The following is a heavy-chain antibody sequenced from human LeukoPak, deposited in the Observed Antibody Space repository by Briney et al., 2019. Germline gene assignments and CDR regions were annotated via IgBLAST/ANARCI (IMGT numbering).Heavy chain of an antibody. Sequence: GGSLRLSCAASGFTFSSYGMHWVRQAPGKGLEWVAVISYDGSNKYYADSVKGRFTISRDNSKNTLYLQMNSLRAEDTAVYYCAKSDCSGGSCYFSVVDYWGQGTLVTVSS. J-gene: IGHJ4*02. D-gene: IGHD2-15*01. V-gene: IGHV3-30*18. CDR3: AKSDCSGGSCYFSVVDY. CDR2: ISYDGSNK. CDR1: GFTFSSYG.